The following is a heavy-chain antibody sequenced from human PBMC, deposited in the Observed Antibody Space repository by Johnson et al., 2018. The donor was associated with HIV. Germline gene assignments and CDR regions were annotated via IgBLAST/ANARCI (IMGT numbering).Heavy chain of an antibody. D-gene: IGHD6-6*01. CDR3: AKGTAARPPGDAFDI. CDR1: GFNFDDYA. CDR2: ISRNSGSI. V-gene: IGHV3-9*01. J-gene: IGHJ3*02. Sequence: VQLVESGGGLVQPGRSLRLSCAGSGFNFDDYAMHWVRQAPGKGLEWVAGISRNSGSIGYADSVKGRFPISRDNAKKSLYLQMNSLRAEDTTLYYCAKGTAARPPGDAFDIWGQGTMVTVSS.